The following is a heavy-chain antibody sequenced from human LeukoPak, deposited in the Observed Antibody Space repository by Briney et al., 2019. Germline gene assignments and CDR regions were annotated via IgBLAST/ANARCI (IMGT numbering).Heavy chain of an antibody. CDR1: GGSISRNY. Sequence: PSETLSLTCTVSGGSISRNYWSWLRQPAGKGLEWIGHISTSGSTSYNPSLKSRVTMSVDTSKNQFSLKLSSVTAADTAVYYCGREGSWYNWFDPWGQGTLVTVSS. D-gene: IGHD6-19*01. V-gene: IGHV4-4*07. CDR2: ISTSGST. J-gene: IGHJ5*02. CDR3: GREGSWYNWFDP.